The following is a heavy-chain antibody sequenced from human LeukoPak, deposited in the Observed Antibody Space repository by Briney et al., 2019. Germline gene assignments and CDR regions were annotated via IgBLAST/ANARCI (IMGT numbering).Heavy chain of an antibody. CDR3: ARLNPTGRNFDY. J-gene: IGHJ4*02. V-gene: IGHV4-38-2*01. CDR1: GYSISSGYY. CDR2: IYHSGST. Sequence: SETLSLTCAVSGYSISSGYYWGWIRQPPGKGLEWIGSIYHSGSTYYNPSLKSRVTISVDTSKNQFSLKLSSVTAADTAVYYCARLNPTGRNFDYWGRGTLVTVSS. D-gene: IGHD1-1*01.